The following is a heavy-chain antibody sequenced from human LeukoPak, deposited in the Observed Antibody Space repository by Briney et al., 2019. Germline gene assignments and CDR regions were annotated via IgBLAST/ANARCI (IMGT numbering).Heavy chain of an antibody. D-gene: IGHD2-8*01. CDR2: IRYDGSNK. CDR1: GFTFSSYG. CDR3: ARAQRDCNNGVCQYYFDY. V-gene: IGHV3-30*02. Sequence: QSGGSLRLSCAASGFTFSSYGMHWVRQAPGKGLEWVAFIRYDGSNKYYADSVKGRFTISRDNSKNTLYLQMNSLRAEDTAVYYCARAQRDCNNGVCQYYFDYWGQGTLVTVSS. J-gene: IGHJ4*02.